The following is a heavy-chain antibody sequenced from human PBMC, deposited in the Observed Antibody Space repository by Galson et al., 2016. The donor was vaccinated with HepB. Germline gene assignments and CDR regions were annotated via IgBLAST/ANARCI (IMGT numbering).Heavy chain of an antibody. Sequence: QSGAEVKKPGESLRISCKGFGYSFTSYWIAWVRQMPGKGLEWMGTVDPSDSNTKYSPSFQGHVIISADKSINTAYLQWSSLKASDTAMYYCARHWQFGGGGYNHYYTLDVWGQGTTVTVSS. CDR1: GYSFTSYW. J-gene: IGHJ6*02. CDR2: VDPSDSNT. CDR3: ARHWQFGGGGYNHYYTLDV. V-gene: IGHV5-10-1*01. D-gene: IGHD3-3*01.